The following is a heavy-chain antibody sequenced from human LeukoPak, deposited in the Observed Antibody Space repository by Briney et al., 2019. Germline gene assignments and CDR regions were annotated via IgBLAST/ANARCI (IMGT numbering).Heavy chain of an antibody. D-gene: IGHD6-13*01. CDR3: AGYIAAAGTSAFDY. CDR2: ISYDGSKK. Sequence: GGSLRLSCAASGFTSNNHAIPWVRQAPGQGREWRAVISYDGSKKSYPDFVRGRFNISRDNSKNTVYLEVNSLRAEDTGVYYCAGYIAAAGTSAFDYWGQGTLVTVSS. J-gene: IGHJ4*02. V-gene: IGHV3-30*04. CDR1: GFTSNNHA.